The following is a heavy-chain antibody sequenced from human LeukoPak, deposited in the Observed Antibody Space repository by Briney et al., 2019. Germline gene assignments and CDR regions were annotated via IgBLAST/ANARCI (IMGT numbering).Heavy chain of an antibody. D-gene: IGHD3-22*01. V-gene: IGHV3-30*02. CDR1: GFTFSSYL. CDR2: IRYDGSNK. CDR3: AKDSNYYDSSGYYGVEYYYYYMDV. Sequence: GGSLRLSCAASGFTFSSYLMSWVRQAPGKGLEWVAFIRYDGSNKYYADSVKGRFTISRDNSKNTLYLQMNSLRAEDTAVYYCAKDSNYYDSSGYYGVEYYYYYMDVWGKGTTVTISS. J-gene: IGHJ6*03.